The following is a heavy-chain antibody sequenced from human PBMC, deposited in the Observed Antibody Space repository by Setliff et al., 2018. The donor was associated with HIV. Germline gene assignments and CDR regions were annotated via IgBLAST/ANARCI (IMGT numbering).Heavy chain of an antibody. J-gene: IGHJ4*02. CDR2: IYHSGST. Sequence: PSETLSLTCAVSGYSISSGYYWGWIRQPPGKGLEWIGSIYHSGSTYYNPSLKSRVTISVDTSKNQFSLKLSSVTAADTAVYYCARMYSGYDWSPAGARTRYFDYWGQGTLVTGSS. CDR1: GYSISSGYY. V-gene: IGHV4-38-2*01. D-gene: IGHD5-12*01. CDR3: ARMYSGYDWSPAGARTRYFDY.